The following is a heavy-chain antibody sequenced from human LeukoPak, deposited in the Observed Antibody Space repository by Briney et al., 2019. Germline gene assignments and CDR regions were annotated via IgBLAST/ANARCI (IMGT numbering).Heavy chain of an antibody. V-gene: IGHV1-8*01. Sequence: ASVKVSCKASGDTFTSYDINWVRQATGQGLEWMGWMNPNSGNTGYAQKLQGRGTMTRNTSISTAYVELSSLRSEDTAVYYCARGRLVDYGVYYMDVWGKGTTLTVSS. J-gene: IGHJ6*03. CDR2: MNPNSGNT. D-gene: IGHD4/OR15-4a*01. CDR3: ARGRLVDYGVYYMDV. CDR1: GDTFTSYD.